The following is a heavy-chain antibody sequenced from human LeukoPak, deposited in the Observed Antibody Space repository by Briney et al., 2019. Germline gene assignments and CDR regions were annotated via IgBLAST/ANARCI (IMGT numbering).Heavy chain of an antibody. Sequence: VASVKVSCKASGYTFSDHHILWVRQAPGQGLEWMGWIHPNGHDTKYAHKVQGRMTMTTDTSISTAYMKFNRVTADDAADYYCSGHYGPGPVWGQGTLITASS. CDR2: IHPNGHDT. CDR3: SGHYGPGPV. J-gene: IGHJ4*02. V-gene: IGHV1-2*02. CDR1: GYTFSDHH. D-gene: IGHD3-10*01.